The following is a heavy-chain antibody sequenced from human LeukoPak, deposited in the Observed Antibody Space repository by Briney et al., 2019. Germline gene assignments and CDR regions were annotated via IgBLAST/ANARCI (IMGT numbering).Heavy chain of an antibody. V-gene: IGHV3-74*01. Sequence: GGSLRLSCVASGFTFSDYWIHWVRQAPGKGLVWVSRISSDGDTTNYADSVKGRFTISRDNAKNSLYLQMNNLRSEDTALYYCAKLCDWNSIDYWGQGTLVTVSP. CDR3: AKLCDWNSIDY. J-gene: IGHJ4*02. D-gene: IGHD1-7*01. CDR1: GFTFSDYW. CDR2: ISSDGDTT.